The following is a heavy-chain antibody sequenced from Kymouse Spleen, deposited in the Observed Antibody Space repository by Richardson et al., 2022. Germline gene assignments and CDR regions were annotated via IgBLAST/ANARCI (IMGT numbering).Heavy chain of an antibody. D-gene: IGHD3-22*01. J-gene: IGHJ4*02. V-gene: IGHV3-73*02. CDR1: GFTFSGSA. CDR3: TRRYYDSSGYYDY. Sequence: EVQLVESGGGLVQPGGSLKLSCAASGFTFSGSAMHWVRQASGKGLEWVGRIRSKANSYATAYAASVKGRFTISRDDSKNTAYLQMNSLKTEDTAVYYCTRRYYDSSGYYDYWGQGTLVTVSS. CDR2: IRSKANSYAT.